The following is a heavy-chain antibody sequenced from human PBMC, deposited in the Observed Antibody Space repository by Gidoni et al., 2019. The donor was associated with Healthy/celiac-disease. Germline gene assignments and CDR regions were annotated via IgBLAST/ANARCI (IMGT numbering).Heavy chain of an antibody. CDR1: GYTFTSYD. J-gene: IGHJ6*02. Sequence: QVQLVQSGEEVKKPGASVKVSCKASGYTFTSYDINWVRQATGQGLEWMGWMNPNSGNTGYAQKFQGRVTMTRNTSISTAYMELSSLRSEDTAVYYCARGGVRFLEWYYYGMDVWGQGTTVTVSS. D-gene: IGHD3-3*01. V-gene: IGHV1-8*01. CDR2: MNPNSGNT. CDR3: ARGGVRFLEWYYYGMDV.